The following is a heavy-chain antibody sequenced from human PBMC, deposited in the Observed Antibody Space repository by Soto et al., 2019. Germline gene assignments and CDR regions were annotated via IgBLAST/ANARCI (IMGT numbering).Heavy chain of an antibody. CDR3: ARDLSGWYYFDY. CDR2: ISAYNGNT. V-gene: IGHV1-18*04. J-gene: IGHJ4*02. D-gene: IGHD6-19*01. Sequence: ASVKVSCKASGYTFTSYGISWVRQAPGQGLEWMGWISAYNGNTNYAQTLQGRVTMTTDTSTSTAYMELRSLRSDDTAVYYCARDLSGWYYFDYWGQGTLVTVSS. CDR1: GYTFTSYG.